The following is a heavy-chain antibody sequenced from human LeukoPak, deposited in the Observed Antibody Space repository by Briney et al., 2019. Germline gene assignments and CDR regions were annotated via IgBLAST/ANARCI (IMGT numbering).Heavy chain of an antibody. CDR1: GFTFSNYA. CDR3: ARVASGGDYRSGGDDY. Sequence: GGSLRLSCAASGFTFSNYAMHWVRQAPGKGLEYVSAISSNGGSTYYANSVKGRFTISRDNSKNTLYLQMGSLRAEDMAVYYCARVASGGDYRSGGDDYWGQGTLVTVSS. D-gene: IGHD4-17*01. CDR2: ISSNGGST. V-gene: IGHV3-64*01. J-gene: IGHJ4*02.